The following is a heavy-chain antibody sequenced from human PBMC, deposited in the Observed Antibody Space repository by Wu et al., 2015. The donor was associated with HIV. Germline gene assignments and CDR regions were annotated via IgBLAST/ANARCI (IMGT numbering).Heavy chain of an antibody. CDR1: GYHFTSYG. Sequence: QVQLVQSGAEVKKPGASVRVSCKTSGYHFTSYGISWVRQAPGQGLEWMGWISTYNGDTNYAQELQGRVTMTTDTPTSTAYMELRSLKSDDTAVYFCARTVTGHDYFDFWGQGSLVTVSS. V-gene: IGHV1-18*01. D-gene: IGHD2-21*02. CDR3: ARTVTGHDYFDF. J-gene: IGHJ4*02. CDR2: ISTYNGDT.